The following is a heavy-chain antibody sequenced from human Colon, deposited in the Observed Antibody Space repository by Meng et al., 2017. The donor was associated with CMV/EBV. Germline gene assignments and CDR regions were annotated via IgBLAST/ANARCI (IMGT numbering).Heavy chain of an antibody. CDR1: GFVFSSFW. CDR2: IKQSGREK. CDR3: ARVYGMDV. Sequence: GGSLRLSCAASGFVFSSFWMTWVRQAPGKGLEWVATIKQSGREKFYADSVKGRFTISRDNSKNTLYLQMNSLRAEDTAVYYCARVYGMDVWGQGTTVTVSS. J-gene: IGHJ6*02. V-gene: IGHV3-7*04.